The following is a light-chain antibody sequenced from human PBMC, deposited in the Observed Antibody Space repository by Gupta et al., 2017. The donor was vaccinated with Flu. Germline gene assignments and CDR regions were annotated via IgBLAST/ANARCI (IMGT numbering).Light chain of an antibody. CDR3: AAWDDSLSGVA. CDR2: RNN. Sequence: QSVLTKPPSESETPGPRVTISCSGSSSNIASNYVYWYQQLPGTAPKLLIYRNNQRPSGVPDRFSGSKSGTSASLAISGLRSDDESDYYCAAWDDSLSGVAFGGGTKLTVL. J-gene: IGLJ2*01. V-gene: IGLV1-47*01. CDR1: SSNIASNY.